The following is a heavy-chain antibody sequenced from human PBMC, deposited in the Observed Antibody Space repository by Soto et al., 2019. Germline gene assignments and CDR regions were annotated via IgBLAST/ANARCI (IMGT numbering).Heavy chain of an antibody. D-gene: IGHD2-21*02. CDR3: ARAYCGGDCPTFDY. CDR1: GYTFTGYY. CDR2: INSNSGGT. J-gene: IGHJ4*02. Sequence: ASVKVSCKASGYTFTGYYMHWVRQAPGQGLEWMGWINSNSGGTNYAQKFQGWVTMTRDTSISTAYMELSRLRSDDTAVYYCARAYCGGDCPTFDYWGQGTLVTVSS. V-gene: IGHV1-2*04.